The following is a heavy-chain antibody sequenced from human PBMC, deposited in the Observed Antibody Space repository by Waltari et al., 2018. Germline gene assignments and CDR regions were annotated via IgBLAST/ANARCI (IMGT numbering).Heavy chain of an antibody. Sequence: EVQLVESGGGLVQPGGSLRLSCAASGFTFSSYWMSWVRQAPGKGLEWVANKKQDGSEKYYVDSVKGRFTISRDNAKNSLYLQMNSLRAEDTAVYYCARGEYQLLSSYFDYWGQGTLVTVSS. CDR2: KKQDGSEK. V-gene: IGHV3-7*01. D-gene: IGHD2-2*01. CDR3: ARGEYQLLSSYFDY. CDR1: GFTFSSYW. J-gene: IGHJ4*02.